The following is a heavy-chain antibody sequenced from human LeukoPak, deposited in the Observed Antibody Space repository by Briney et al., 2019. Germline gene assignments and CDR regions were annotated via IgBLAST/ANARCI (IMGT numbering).Heavy chain of an antibody. CDR1: GYTLTELS. CDR2: FDPEDGET. D-gene: IGHD3/OR15-3a*01. Sequence: ASVRVSCKVSGYTLTELSMHWVRQAPGKGLGWRGGFDPEDGETIYAQKFQGRVTMTEDTSTDTAYLEMRSLRYEDTAVYYCAPENPSGLEPVNAFDIWGQGTMVTVSS. CDR3: APENPSGLEPVNAFDI. V-gene: IGHV1-24*01. J-gene: IGHJ3*02.